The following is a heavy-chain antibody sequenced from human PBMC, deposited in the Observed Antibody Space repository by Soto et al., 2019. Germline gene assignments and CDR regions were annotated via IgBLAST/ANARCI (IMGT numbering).Heavy chain of an antibody. Sequence: HVQLQGSGPRLVKRSQTLSLSFSVSGASISSGAYFWTWIRHQPGEGLEWMGYIYYSVSTSYTYQITSLQTRATISVDTAKNLCSWRLTYVTAADTATYYCARDKGHDTYGQTRMREDSYASDVWGQGTTVIVSS. CDR1: GASISSGAYF. J-gene: IGHJ6*02. CDR3: ARDKGHDTYGQTRMREDSYASDV. V-gene: IGHV4-31*03. CDR2: IYYSVST. D-gene: IGHD5-18*01.